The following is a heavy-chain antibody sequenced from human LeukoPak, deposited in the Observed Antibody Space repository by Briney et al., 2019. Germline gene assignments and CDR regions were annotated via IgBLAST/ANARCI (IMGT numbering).Heavy chain of an antibody. J-gene: IGHJ4*02. CDR1: GFTFSSYG. Sequence: GGSLGLSCAASGFTFSSYGMHWVRQAPGKGLEWVAVISYDGSNKYYADSVKGRFTISRDNSKNTLYLQMNSLRAADTAVYYCAKDEGGAIFDYWGQGTLVTVSS. V-gene: IGHV3-30*18. CDR2: ISYDGSNK. CDR3: AKDEGGAIFDY. D-gene: IGHD3-16*01.